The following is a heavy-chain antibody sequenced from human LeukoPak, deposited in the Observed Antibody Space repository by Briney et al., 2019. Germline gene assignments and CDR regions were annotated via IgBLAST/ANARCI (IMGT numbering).Heavy chain of an antibody. V-gene: IGHV3-74*01. Sequence: GGSLRLSCAASGFAFSSDWMHWVRQAPGKGLVWVSRINNDGSTTAYADSVKGRFTISRDNAKNTLFLQMNSLRAEDTAVYYCTRDSYSSAWDWGQGTLVTVSS. CDR2: INNDGSTT. J-gene: IGHJ4*02. D-gene: IGHD6-19*01. CDR1: GFAFSSDW. CDR3: TRDSYSSAWD.